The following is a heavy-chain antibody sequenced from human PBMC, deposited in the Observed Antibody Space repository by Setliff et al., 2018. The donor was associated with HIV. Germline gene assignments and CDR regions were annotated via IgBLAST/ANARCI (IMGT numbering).Heavy chain of an antibody. J-gene: IGHJ4*02. CDR1: GGTFSSYA. CDR2: INPSDGTT. Sequence: ASVKVSCKASGGTFSSYAISWVRQAPGQGLEYMGIINPSDGTTDYTQKFQDRVTMTSDTSTSTVYMELRSLRSEDTAIYYCARGAPTINDYWGQGTLVTVSS. D-gene: IGHD3-10*01. CDR3: ARGAPTINDY. V-gene: IGHV1-46*01.